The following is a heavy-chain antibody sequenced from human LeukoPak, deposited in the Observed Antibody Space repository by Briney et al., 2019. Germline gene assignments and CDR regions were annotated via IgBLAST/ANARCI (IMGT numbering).Heavy chain of an antibody. J-gene: IGHJ6*03. CDR1: GFTFSSYG. CDR3: AKNGDRGAYCSGGTCYPYFYYYMDV. V-gene: IGHV3-23*01. CDR2: ICTTGGTT. Sequence: GGSLRLSCAASGFTFSSYGMSWVRQAPGKGLEWVSAICTTGGTTYYAGSVKGRFTISRGNSRNTLYLQVNSLRAEDMAIYYCAKNGDRGAYCSGGTCYPYFYYYMDVWGKGTTVTFSS. D-gene: IGHD2-15*01.